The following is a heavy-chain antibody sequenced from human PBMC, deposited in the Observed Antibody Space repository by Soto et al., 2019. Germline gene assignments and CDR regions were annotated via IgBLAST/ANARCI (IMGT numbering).Heavy chain of an antibody. Sequence: SETLSLTCTVSGGSISSGGYYWSWIRQHPGKGLEWIGYIYYSGSTYYNPSLKSRVTISVDTSKNQFSLKLSSVTAADTAVYYCARGGRNYDFWSGYYQSSYFDYWGQGTLVTVSS. CDR2: IYYSGST. CDR3: ARGGRNYDFWSGYYQSSYFDY. V-gene: IGHV4-31*03. J-gene: IGHJ4*02. D-gene: IGHD3-3*01. CDR1: GGSISSGGYY.